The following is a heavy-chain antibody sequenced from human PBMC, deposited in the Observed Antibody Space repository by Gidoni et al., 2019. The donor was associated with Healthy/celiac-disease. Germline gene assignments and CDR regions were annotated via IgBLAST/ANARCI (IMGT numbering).Heavy chain of an antibody. CDR2: ISAYNGNT. J-gene: IGHJ4*02. V-gene: IGHV1-18*01. CDR3: ARVAGRSGWYFDY. D-gene: IGHD6-19*01. Sequence: VRQAPGQGLEWMGWISAYNGNTNYAQKLQGRVTMTTDTSTSTAYMELRSLRSDDTAVYYCARVAGRSGWYFDYWGQGTLVTVSS.